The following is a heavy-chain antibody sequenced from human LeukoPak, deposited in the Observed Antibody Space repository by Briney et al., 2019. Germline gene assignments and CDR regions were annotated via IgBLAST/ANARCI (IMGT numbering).Heavy chain of an antibody. CDR2: ISAYNGNT. Sequence: ASVKVSCXASGYTFTSYGISWVRQAPGQGLEWMGWISAYNGNTNYAQKLQGRVTMTTDTSTSTAYMELRSLRSDDTAVYYCARGCPTSMLEDYYYYMDVWGKGTTVTVSS. CDR1: GYTFTSYG. CDR3: ARGCPTSMLEDYYYYMDV. V-gene: IGHV1-18*01. J-gene: IGHJ6*03. D-gene: IGHD2/OR15-2a*01.